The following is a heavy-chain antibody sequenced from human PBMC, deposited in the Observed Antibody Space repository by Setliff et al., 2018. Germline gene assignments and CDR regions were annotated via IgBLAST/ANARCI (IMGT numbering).Heavy chain of an antibody. D-gene: IGHD3-10*01. J-gene: IGHJ4*02. CDR2: IYYTGTA. CDR1: GDSISSTSYQ. V-gene: IGHV4-39*01. CDR3: ARHEFVGGYYGSVTYRHFDY. Sequence: SETLSLTCTVSGDSISSTSYQWGWVRQPPGKGLEWIGSIYYTGTAYYNPSLKSRVALSVDTSKNQFSLRVTSLAATDTALYFCARHEFVGGYYGSVTYRHFDYWGQGILVTVSS.